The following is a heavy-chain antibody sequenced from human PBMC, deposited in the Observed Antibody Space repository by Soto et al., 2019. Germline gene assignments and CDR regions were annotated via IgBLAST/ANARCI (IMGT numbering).Heavy chain of an antibody. J-gene: IGHJ5*02. CDR1: GFIFSNHA. D-gene: IGHD6-13*01. CDR2: IWYDGSNE. CDR3: ARAGGSSLYSWFDP. Sequence: QVQLVESGGGVVQPGTSLRLSCAASGFIFSNHAIHWVRQAPGKGLEWVAIIWYDGSNEYYAVSVKGRFTISRDTSKNTLYLQMNNLRVEDTAMYYCARAGGSSLYSWFDPWGQGTLVTVSS. V-gene: IGHV3-33*01.